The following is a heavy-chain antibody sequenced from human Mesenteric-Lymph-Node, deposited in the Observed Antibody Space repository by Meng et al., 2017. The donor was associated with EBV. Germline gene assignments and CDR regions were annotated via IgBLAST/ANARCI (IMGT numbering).Heavy chain of an antibody. V-gene: IGHV4-61*01. J-gene: IGHJ4*02. CDR2: IDYSGST. CDR1: GDSVSSRSYY. CDR3: AREAVGATVDH. D-gene: IGHD1-26*01. Sequence: QVPLQESGPGQVKPSGTLSLTCSVSGDSVSSRSYYWVWIRQPPGKGLEWIGYIDYSGSTTYKPSLKSRVTMSLDTSKNQFSLRLSSVTAADTAVYYCAREAVGATVDHWGQGTLVTVSS.